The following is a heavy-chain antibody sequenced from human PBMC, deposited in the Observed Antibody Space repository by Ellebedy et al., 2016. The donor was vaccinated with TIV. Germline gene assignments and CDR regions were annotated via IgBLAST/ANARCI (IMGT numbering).Heavy chain of an antibody. CDR1: GFTFSSYA. J-gene: IGHJ4*02. D-gene: IGHD3-10*01. CDR2: ISGGGGST. Sequence: GESLKISCTASGFTFSSYAMSCVRQAPGKGLEWVSGISGGGGSTYYADSLKGRFTISRDNSKNTLYLQMNSLRAEDTAVYYCARGGMVLGFFDYWGQGTLVTVSS. CDR3: ARGGMVLGFFDY. V-gene: IGHV3-23*01.